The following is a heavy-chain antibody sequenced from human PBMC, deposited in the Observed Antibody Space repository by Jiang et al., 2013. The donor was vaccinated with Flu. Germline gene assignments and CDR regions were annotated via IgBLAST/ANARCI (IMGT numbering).Heavy chain of an antibody. V-gene: IGHV5-10-1*01. D-gene: IGHD3-22*01. CDR3: ARHGFPHDVVGYYFF. CDR2: IDPSDSYT. Sequence: GAEVKKPGESLRISCKGSGYYLFELLDQLGAPDGPGKAWSGVGRIDPSDSYTIYSPSLQGHVTISVDESINTAYLQWSSLKASDTAIYYCARHGFPHDVVGYYFFWGQGTLVSVSS. J-gene: IGHJ4*02. CDR1: GYYLFELL.